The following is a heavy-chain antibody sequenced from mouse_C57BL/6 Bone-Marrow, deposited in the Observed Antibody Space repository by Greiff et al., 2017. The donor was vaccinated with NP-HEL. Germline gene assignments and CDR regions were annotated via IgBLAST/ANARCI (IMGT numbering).Heavy chain of an antibody. D-gene: IGHD1-1*01. V-gene: IGHV1-81*01. Sequence: QVQLQQSGAELARPGASVKLSCKASGYTFTSYGISWVKQRTGQGLEWIGEIYPRSGNTYYNEKFKGKATLTADKSSSTAYMELRSLTSEDSAVYFWARKGVYGSSFFWYFDVWGTGTTLTVSS. J-gene: IGHJ1*03. CDR1: GYTFTSYG. CDR2: IYPRSGNT. CDR3: ARKGVYGSSFFWYFDV.